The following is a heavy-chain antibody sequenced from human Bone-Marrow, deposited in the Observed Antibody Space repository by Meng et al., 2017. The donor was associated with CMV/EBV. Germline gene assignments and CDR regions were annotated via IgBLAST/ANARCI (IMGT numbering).Heavy chain of an antibody. Sequence: SVKVSCKASGGTSNTYTFNWVRQAPGRGLEWMGGIIPYLDEPNYAQTFQGRVTITSDRSTAAYMELSSLRSEDTAVYFCAGRRPYGRALDVWGQGTLVTVSS. V-gene: IGHV1-69*10. J-gene: IGHJ3*01. CDR1: GGTSNTYT. D-gene: IGHD3-10*01. CDR2: IIPYLDEP. CDR3: AGRRPYGRALDV.